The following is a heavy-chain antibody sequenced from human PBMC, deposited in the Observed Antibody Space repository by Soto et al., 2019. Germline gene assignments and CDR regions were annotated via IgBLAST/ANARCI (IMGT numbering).Heavy chain of an antibody. CDR3: ERSPPGIAVAGNVDY. Sequence: ASVKVSCKASGYTFTGYYMHWVRQAPGQGLEWMGWINPNSGGTNYAQKFQGWVTMTRDTSISTAYMELSRLRSDDTAVYYCERSPPGIAVAGNVDYWGQGTLVNVSS. CDR2: INPNSGGT. V-gene: IGHV1-2*04. CDR1: GYTFTGYY. J-gene: IGHJ4*02. D-gene: IGHD6-19*01.